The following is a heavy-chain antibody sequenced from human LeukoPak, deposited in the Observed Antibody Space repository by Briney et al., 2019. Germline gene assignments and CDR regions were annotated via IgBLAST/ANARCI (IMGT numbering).Heavy chain of an antibody. J-gene: IGHJ4*02. CDR3: ARLEAYFDY. CDR2: IYDSGTT. Sequence: KPSETLSLTCTVSGVSISSDYWSWVRQPPGKGLEWIGYIYDSGTTSYSPSLKSRVKISVDTSNNQVSLKLTSVTAADTAVYYCARLEAYFDYWGQGTLVTVSS. V-gene: IGHV4-59*08. D-gene: IGHD3-3*01. CDR1: GVSISSDY.